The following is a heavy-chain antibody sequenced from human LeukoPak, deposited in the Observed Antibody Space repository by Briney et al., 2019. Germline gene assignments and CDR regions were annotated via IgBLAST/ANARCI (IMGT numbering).Heavy chain of an antibody. J-gene: IGHJ4*02. CDR1: GGSFSGYY. CDR2: INPRGST. D-gene: IGHD5-24*01. Sequence: SETLSLTCGVYGGSFSGYYWSWIRQPPGKGLEWIGEINPRGSTNYNPSLKSRVTLSADTSKNQFSMTLNSVTAADTAVYYCARRRLGYYFDYWGQGTLVTVSS. V-gene: IGHV4-34*01. CDR3: ARRRLGYYFDY.